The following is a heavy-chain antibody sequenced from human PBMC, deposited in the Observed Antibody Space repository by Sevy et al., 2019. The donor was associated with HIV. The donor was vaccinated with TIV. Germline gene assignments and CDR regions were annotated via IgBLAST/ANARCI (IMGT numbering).Heavy chain of an antibody. CDR3: ARDFYDFWSGYYQHYGMDV. CDR1: GFTVSSNY. CDR2: IYSGGST. D-gene: IGHD3-3*01. J-gene: IGHJ6*02. V-gene: IGHV3-53*01. Sequence: GGSLRLSCAASGFTVSSNYMSWVRQAPGKGLEWVSVIYSGGSTYYADSVKGRFTISRDNSKNTLYLQMNSLRAEDTAVYYCARDFYDFWSGYYQHYGMDVWGQGTTVTVSS.